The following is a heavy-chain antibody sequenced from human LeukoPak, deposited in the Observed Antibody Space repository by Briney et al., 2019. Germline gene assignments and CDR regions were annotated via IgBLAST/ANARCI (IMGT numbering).Heavy chain of an antibody. J-gene: IGHJ4*02. CDR2: ISSSGSTI. CDR1: GFTFSDYY. CDR3: AKDINVLLWFGDFDS. Sequence: PGGSLRLSCAASGFTFSDYYMSWIRQAPGKGLEWVSYISSSGSTIYYADSVKGRFTISRDNSKNTLFLQMNSLRAEDTAIYYCAKDINVLLWFGDFDSWGQGTLVTVSS. D-gene: IGHD3-10*01. V-gene: IGHV3-11*01.